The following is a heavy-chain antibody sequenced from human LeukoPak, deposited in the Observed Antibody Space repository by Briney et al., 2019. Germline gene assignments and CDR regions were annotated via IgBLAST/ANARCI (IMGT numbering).Heavy chain of an antibody. CDR2: ISWNSGSI. D-gene: IGHD5-18*01. J-gene: IGHJ4*02. V-gene: IGHV3-9*01. Sequence: GGSLRLSCAACGFTFDDYAMHWVRQAPGKGLEWVSGISWNSGSIGYADSVKGRFTISRDNAKNSLYLQMNSLRAEDTALYYCAKDSGYSYGPLDYWGQGTLVTVSS. CDR1: GFTFDDYA. CDR3: AKDSGYSYGPLDY.